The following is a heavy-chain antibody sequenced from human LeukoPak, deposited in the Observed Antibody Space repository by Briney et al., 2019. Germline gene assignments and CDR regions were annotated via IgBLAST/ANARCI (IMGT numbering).Heavy chain of an antibody. CDR3: ARDREVVNEPYYFDY. CDR1: GFTFSSYG. CDR2: ISYDGSNK. V-gene: IGHV3-30*19. Sequence: PGGSLRLSCAASGFTFSSYGMHWVRQAPGKGLEWVAVISYDGSNKYYADSVKGRFTISRDNSKNTLYLQMNSLRAEDTAVYYCARDREVVNEPYYFDYWGQGTLVTVSS. D-gene: IGHD4-23*01. J-gene: IGHJ4*02.